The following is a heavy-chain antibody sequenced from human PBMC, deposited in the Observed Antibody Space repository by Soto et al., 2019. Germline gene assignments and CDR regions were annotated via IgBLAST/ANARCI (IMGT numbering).Heavy chain of an antibody. J-gene: IGHJ6*04. Sequence: GGSLRLSCAASGFTFSSYAMSWVRQAPGKGLEWVSAISGSGGSTYYADSVKGRFTISRDNSKNTLYLQMNSLRAEDTAVYYRRQLVSAPYYYYGMDLWGEGTTVTVSS. D-gene: IGHD6-6*01. CDR3: RQLVSAPYYYYGMDL. CDR1: GFTFSSYA. V-gene: IGHV3-23*01. CDR2: ISGSGGST.